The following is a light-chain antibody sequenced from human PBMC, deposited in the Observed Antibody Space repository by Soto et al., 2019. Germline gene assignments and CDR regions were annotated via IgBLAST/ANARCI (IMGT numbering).Light chain of an antibody. CDR1: ERVSTT. V-gene: IGKV3-15*01. Sequence: DIVMTQSPLTLSVSPGESATLSCSPSERVSTTLARYQQTPGPAPTLLIYIASMRPTDIPARFSGSGSGAEFSLTISSLQSEDFATYYCQHYNNWSPTFGQGTKVEVK. CDR2: IAS. CDR3: QHYNNWSPT. J-gene: IGKJ1*01.